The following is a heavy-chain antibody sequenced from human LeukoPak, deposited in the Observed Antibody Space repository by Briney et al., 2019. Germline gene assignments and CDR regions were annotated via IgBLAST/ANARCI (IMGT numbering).Heavy chain of an antibody. CDR2: IYSGGST. J-gene: IGHJ4*02. Sequence: GGSLRLSCAASEFSVGSNYMTWVRQAPGKGLEWVSLIYSGGSTYYADSVKGRFTISRDNSKNTLYLQMNSLRGEDTAVYYCAKEIWPTVTTPGHTYFDYWGQGTLVTVSS. CDR3: AKEIWPTVTTPGHTYFDY. D-gene: IGHD4-17*01. CDR1: EFSVGSNY. V-gene: IGHV3-66*01.